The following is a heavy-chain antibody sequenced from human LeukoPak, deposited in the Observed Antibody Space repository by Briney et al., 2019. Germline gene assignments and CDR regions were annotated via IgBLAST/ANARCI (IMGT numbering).Heavy chain of an antibody. CDR2: ISSSGSTI. J-gene: IGHJ4*02. Sequence: PGGSLRLSCAASGFTFSSYEMNWVRQAPGTGLEWVSYISSSGSTIYYADSVKGRFTISRDNAKNSLYLQMNSLRAEDTAIYYCARGAATNLWPSDYWGQGTLVTVSS. CDR1: GFTFSSYE. CDR3: ARGAATNLWPSDY. D-gene: IGHD3-10*01. V-gene: IGHV3-48*03.